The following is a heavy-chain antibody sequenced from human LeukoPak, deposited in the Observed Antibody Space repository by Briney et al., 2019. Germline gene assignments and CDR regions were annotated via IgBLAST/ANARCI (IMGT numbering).Heavy chain of an antibody. J-gene: IGHJ4*02. V-gene: IGHV3-21*01. D-gene: IGHD1-26*01. CDR2: ISGSSNYI. Sequence: PGESLRLSCVASGFTFSSYSMNWVRQAPGKGLEWVSSISGSSNYIFYADSVKGRFTISRDNAKNSLSLQMNSLRAEDTAVYYCARVPTSYSGTYYFDSWGQGTLVTVSS. CDR1: GFTFSSYS. CDR3: ARVPTSYSGTYYFDS.